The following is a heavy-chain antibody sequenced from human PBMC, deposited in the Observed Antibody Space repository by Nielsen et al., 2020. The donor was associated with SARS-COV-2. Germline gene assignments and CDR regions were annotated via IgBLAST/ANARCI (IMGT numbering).Heavy chain of an antibody. CDR2: IFSNGAAA. V-gene: IGHV3-23*01. D-gene: IGHD7-27*01. J-gene: IGHJ4*02. CDR1: GFTFSKYA. Sequence: GGSLRLSCAASGFTFSKYAMSWVRQSPGKGLEWVSGIFSNGAAAWYAESVKGRFTISRDNSKNTLYLQLNSLRAEDTAIYYCAKDETTSGVNFFHYWGQGALVTASS. CDR3: AKDETTSGVNFFHY.